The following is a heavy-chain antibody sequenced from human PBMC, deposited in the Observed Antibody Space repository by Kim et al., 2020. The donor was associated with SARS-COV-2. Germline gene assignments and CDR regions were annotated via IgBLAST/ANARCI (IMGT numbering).Heavy chain of an antibody. V-gene: IGHV4-59*08. D-gene: IGHD5-18*01. Sequence: SETLSLTCTVSGGSISSYYWSWIRQPPGKGLEWIGYIYYSGSTNYNPSLKSRVTISVDTSKNQFSLKLNSVTAADTAVYYCARHVDTAMVRNFWFDPWGQGTLVTVSS. CDR3: ARHVDTAMVRNFWFDP. CDR2: IYYSGST. J-gene: IGHJ5*02. CDR1: GGSISSYY.